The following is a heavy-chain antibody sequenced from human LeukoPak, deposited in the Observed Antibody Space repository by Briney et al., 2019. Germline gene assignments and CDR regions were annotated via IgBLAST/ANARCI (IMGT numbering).Heavy chain of an antibody. CDR3: AKDFSMEYYDFWSDSFDY. V-gene: IGHV3-23*01. CDR1: GFTFSSYA. J-gene: IGHJ4*02. CDR2: ISGSGGST. D-gene: IGHD3-3*01. Sequence: GGSLRLSCAASGFTFSSYAMSWVRQAPGKGLEWVSAISGSGGSTYYADSVKGRFTISRDNSKNTLYLQMNSLRAEDTAVYYCAKDFSMEYYDFWSDSFDYWGQGTLVTVSS.